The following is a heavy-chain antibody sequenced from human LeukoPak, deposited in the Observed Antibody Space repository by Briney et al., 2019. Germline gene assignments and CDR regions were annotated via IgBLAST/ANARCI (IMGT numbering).Heavy chain of an antibody. J-gene: IGHJ4*02. CDR2: INPNSGGT. CDR1: GYTFTGYY. D-gene: IGHD2-2*01. Sequence: ASVKVSCKASGYTFTGYYMHWVRQAPGQGLEWMGRINPNSGGTNYAQKFQGRVTMTRDTSISTAYMELSRLRSDDTAVYYCARGGVSTRYCGVTNCYLTPIDYWGQGTRVTVSS. CDR3: ARGGVSTRYCGVTNCYLTPIDY. V-gene: IGHV1-2*06.